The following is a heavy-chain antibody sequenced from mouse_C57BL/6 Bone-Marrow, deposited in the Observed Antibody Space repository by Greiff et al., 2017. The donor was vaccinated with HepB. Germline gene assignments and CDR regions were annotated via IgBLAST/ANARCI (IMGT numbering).Heavy chain of an antibody. Sequence: VQLQQSGAELARPGASVKLSCKASGYTFTSYGISWVKQRTGQGLEWIGEIYPRSGNTYYNEKFTGKATLTADKSSSTAYMELRSLTSEDSAVYFCARSHYYGSSYVGWYFDVWGTGTTVTVSS. V-gene: IGHV1-81*01. J-gene: IGHJ1*03. D-gene: IGHD1-1*01. CDR2: IYPRSGNT. CDR1: GYTFTSYG. CDR3: ARSHYYGSSYVGWYFDV.